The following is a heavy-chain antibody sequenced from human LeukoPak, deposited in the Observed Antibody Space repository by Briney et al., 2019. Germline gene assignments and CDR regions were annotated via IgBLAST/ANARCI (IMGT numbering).Heavy chain of an antibody. CDR3: AKDGGLWVSAHWGDS. D-gene: IGHD7-27*01. CDR2: ITTGDGNT. CDR1: GFTFSSYT. V-gene: IGHV3-23*01. J-gene: IGHJ4*02. Sequence: GGSLRLSCAASGFTFSSYTMSWVRQAPGKGLEWVSTITTGDGNTYYADSVKGRFTVSRDNSKNTLFLQMNSLRAEDTAVYYCAKDGGLWVSAHWGDSWGRGTLVTVSS.